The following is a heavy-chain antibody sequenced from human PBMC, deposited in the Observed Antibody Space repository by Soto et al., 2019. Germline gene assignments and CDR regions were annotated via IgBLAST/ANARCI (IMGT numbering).Heavy chain of an antibody. D-gene: IGHD2-15*01. CDR1: VFTFSDYP. V-gene: IGHV3-48*02. J-gene: IGHJ4*02. CDR3: ARETPSFDS. Sequence: AGSLRLSCAASVFTFSDYPMNWVRQAPGKGLEWVSSIRTISSAIYFADSVRGRFTISRDNARNSLYLQMTSLRDEDTAVYYCARETPSFDSWGQGTLVTVSS. CDR2: IRTISSAI.